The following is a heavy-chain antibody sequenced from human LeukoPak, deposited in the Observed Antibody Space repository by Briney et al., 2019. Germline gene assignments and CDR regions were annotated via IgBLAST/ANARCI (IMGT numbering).Heavy chain of an antibody. CDR2: IYYSGST. CDR1: GGSISSGDYY. Sequence: PSETLSLTCTVSGGSISSGDYYWSWIRQPPGKGLEWIGYIYYSGSTYYNPSLKSRVTISVDTSKNQFSLKLSSVTAADTAVYYCARVGNPYGMGVWGQGTTVTVSS. V-gene: IGHV4-30-4*01. J-gene: IGHJ6*02. CDR3: ARVGNPYGMGV. D-gene: IGHD2/OR15-2a*01.